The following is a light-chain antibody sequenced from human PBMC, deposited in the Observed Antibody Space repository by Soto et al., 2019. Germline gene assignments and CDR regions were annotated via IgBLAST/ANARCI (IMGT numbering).Light chain of an antibody. Sequence: QSALTQPASVSGSPGQSITISCTGTSSDVGGYNYVSWYQQHTGKAPKLMIYEVSNRPSGVSNRLSGSKSVNTASLTISGIQAEDEADYYCSSYTSSSTLGVFGTGTKLTVL. CDR3: SSYTSSSTLGV. CDR1: SSDVGGYNY. J-gene: IGLJ1*01. CDR2: EVS. V-gene: IGLV2-14*01.